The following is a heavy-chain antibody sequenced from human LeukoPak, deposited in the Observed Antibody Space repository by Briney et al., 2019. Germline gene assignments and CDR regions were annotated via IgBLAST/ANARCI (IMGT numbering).Heavy chain of an antibody. CDR2: IYYSGST. J-gene: IGHJ3*02. Sequence: SETLSLTCTVSGGSISSSSYYWGWIRQPPGKGLEWIGSIYYSGSTYYNPSLKSRVTISVDTSKNQFSLKLSSVTAADTAVYYCARDNIVEYDAFDIWGQGTMVTVSS. CDR1: GGSISSSSYY. V-gene: IGHV4-39*07. D-gene: IGHD3-16*02. CDR3: ARDNIVEYDAFDI.